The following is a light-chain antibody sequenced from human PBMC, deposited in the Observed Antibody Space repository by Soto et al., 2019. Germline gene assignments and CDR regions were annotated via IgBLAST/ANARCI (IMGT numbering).Light chain of an antibody. CDR3: SSYTSSSPRV. Sequence: QSALTQPASVSGSPGQSITISCTGTSSDVGGYNYVSWYQQHPGKAPKLMIYDVSNRPSGVSNRFSGSKSGNTASLTISGLQAEDEDDYYCSSYTSSSPRVFGGGTKVTVL. V-gene: IGLV2-14*01. CDR2: DVS. CDR1: SSDVGGYNY. J-gene: IGLJ3*02.